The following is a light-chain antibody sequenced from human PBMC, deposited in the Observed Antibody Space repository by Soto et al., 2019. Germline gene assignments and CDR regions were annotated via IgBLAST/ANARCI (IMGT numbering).Light chain of an antibody. CDR2: DAS. V-gene: IGKV3-11*01. J-gene: IGKJ4*01. CDR1: QSVSGY. Sequence: ETVLTQSPATLSLSPGERATLSCRASQSVSGYLAWYQQKPGQAPRLLIYDASNRATGIPARFSGSGSGTDFTLTISSLAPEDFAVYYCQQRSNWPPSRTFGGGTKVEIK. CDR3: QQRSNWPPSRT.